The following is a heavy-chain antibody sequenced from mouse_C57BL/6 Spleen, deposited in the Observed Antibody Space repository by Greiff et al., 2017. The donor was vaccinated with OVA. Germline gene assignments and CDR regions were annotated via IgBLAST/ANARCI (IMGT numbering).Heavy chain of an antibody. CDR2: IDPETGGT. J-gene: IGHJ4*01. V-gene: IGHV1-15*01. Sequence: VQRVESGAELVRPGASVTLSCKASGYTFTDYEMHWVKQTPVHGLEWIGAIDPETGGTAYNQKFKGKAILTADKSSSTAYMELRSLTSEDSAVYYCTREDGYPYAMDYWGQGTSVTVSS. D-gene: IGHD2-3*01. CDR1: GYTFTDYE. CDR3: TREDGYPYAMDY.